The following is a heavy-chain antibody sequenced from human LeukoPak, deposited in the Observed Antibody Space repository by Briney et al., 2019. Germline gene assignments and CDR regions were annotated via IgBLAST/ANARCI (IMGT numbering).Heavy chain of an antibody. CDR1: GFTFDDYA. J-gene: IGHJ6*03. CDR3: AKNTISGGHYQYYMDV. V-gene: IGHV3-20*04. D-gene: IGHD3-16*02. Sequence: TGGSLRLSCAASGFTFDDYAMSWVRQAPGKGLEWVSGINWNGDNTGSADSVKGRFTISRDNSKNTLFLQMNSLRAEDTAVYYCAKNTISGGHYQYYMDVWGKGTTVTVSS. CDR2: INWNGDNT.